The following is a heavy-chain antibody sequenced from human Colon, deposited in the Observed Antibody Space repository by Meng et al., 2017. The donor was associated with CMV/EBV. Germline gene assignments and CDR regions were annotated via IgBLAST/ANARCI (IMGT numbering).Heavy chain of an antibody. CDR3: ATDHLWGMPN. CDR2: IRFDGSQQ. V-gene: IGHV3-30*02. D-gene: IGHD3-3*02. CDR1: GFTFSHYS. J-gene: IGHJ4*02. Sequence: QLVESGGGVVQPGGSLGLSCVPSGFTFSHYSMQGVRQSPGKGLEWVAHIRFDGSQQFYVQSVKGRFTVSRHDPKNTLYSQMNDLRPEDTGVYYCATDHLWGMPNWGRGTLVTVSS.